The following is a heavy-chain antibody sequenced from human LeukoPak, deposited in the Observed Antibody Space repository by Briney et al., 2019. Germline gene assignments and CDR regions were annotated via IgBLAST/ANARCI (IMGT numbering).Heavy chain of an antibody. CDR2: IITNYGTT. D-gene: IGHD3-3*01. CDR3: ARPRTYYDFWRGYPPFGY. J-gene: IGHJ4*02. V-gene: IGHV1-69*13. Sequence: SVKVSCKASGGTFSNYAISWVRQAPGQGLEWMGGIITNYGTTNYAQKYQGRVTITADESTTTVYMELSSLRSEDTAVYYCARPRTYYDFWRGYPPFGYWGQGTLVTVS. CDR1: GGTFSNYA.